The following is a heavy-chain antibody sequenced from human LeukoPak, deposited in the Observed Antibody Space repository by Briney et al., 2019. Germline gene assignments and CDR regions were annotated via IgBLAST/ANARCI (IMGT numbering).Heavy chain of an antibody. Sequence: PSETLSLTCTVSGGSISTYYWSWVRQPAGKGLEWIERIHTSGSVDYNPSLKSRVTMSVDTSKKQFSLTLSSVTAADTAMYYCAREGSMTARPFVSIDYWGQGTLVTVSS. V-gene: IGHV4-4*07. CDR2: IHTSGSV. CDR3: AREGSMTARPFVSIDY. D-gene: IGHD6-6*01. J-gene: IGHJ4*02. CDR1: GGSISTYY.